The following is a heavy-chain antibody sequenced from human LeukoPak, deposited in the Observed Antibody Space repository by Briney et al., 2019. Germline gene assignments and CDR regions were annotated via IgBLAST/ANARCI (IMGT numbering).Heavy chain of an antibody. D-gene: IGHD2-21*02. CDR3: AREEVRRGVGGDWNYYGMDV. Sequence: PGRSLRLSCAASGFTFSSYVMHWVRQAPGKGLEWVAIISYDGSSKYYADSVKGRFNISRDNSKNKLSLQMNSLRIEDTAVFYCAREEVRRGVGGDWNYYGMDVWGQGTTVTVSS. V-gene: IGHV3-30*03. J-gene: IGHJ6*02. CDR2: ISYDGSSK. CDR1: GFTFSSYV.